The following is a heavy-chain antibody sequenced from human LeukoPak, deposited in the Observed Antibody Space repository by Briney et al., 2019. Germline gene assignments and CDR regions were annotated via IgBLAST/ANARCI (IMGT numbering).Heavy chain of an antibody. V-gene: IGHV3-21*01. J-gene: IGHJ4*02. Sequence: PGGSLRLSCAASGFTFSSYSMNWVRQAPGKGLEWVSSISSSSYIYYADSVKGRFTISRDNAKNSLYLQMNSLRAEDTAVYYCARDETTVTADYWGQGTLVTVSS. D-gene: IGHD4-17*01. CDR1: GFTFSSYS. CDR3: ARDETTVTADY. CDR2: ISSSSYI.